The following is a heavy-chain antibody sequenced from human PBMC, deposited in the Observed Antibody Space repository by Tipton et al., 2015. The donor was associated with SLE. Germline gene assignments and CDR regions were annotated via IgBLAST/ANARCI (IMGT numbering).Heavy chain of an antibody. V-gene: IGHV4-30-2*01. J-gene: IGHJ4*02. D-gene: IGHD3-3*01. CDR2: VYHSGST. Sequence: TLSLTCAVSGGSISSGGYSWSWIRQPPGKGLEWIGYVYHSGSTYYNPSLKSRVTISVDTSKNQFSLNLSSVTAADRAVYYCARRLFWSGYSYWGQGTLVTVSS. CDR1: GGSISSGGYS. CDR3: ARRLFWSGYSY.